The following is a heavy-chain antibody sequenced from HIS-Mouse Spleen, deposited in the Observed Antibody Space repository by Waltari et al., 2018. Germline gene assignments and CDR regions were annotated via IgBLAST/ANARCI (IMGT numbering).Heavy chain of an antibody. Sequence: QLQLQESGPGLVKPSETLSLTSTVPGGSISSSRYHWGWIRQPPGKGLEWLGSIYYSGSTYYNPSLKSRVTISVDTSKNQFSLKLSSVTAADTAVYYCAREIPYSSSWYDWYFDLWGRGTLVTVSS. D-gene: IGHD6-13*01. J-gene: IGHJ2*01. V-gene: IGHV4-39*07. CDR3: AREIPYSSSWYDWYFDL. CDR1: GGSISSSRYH. CDR2: IYYSGST.